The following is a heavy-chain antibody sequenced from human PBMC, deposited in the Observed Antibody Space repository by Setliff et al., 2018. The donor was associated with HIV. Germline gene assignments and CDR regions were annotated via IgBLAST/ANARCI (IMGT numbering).Heavy chain of an antibody. J-gene: IGHJ4*02. D-gene: IGHD2-8*02. V-gene: IGHV4-39*01. Sequence: SETLSLTCTVSGGSINSRSYYWAWIRQPPGKGLEWVASIYFSGTPYYNSSLKNRVTISVDTSKNQFSLKLSSVTAADTAVYYCARRGMWSYETGGNPTATFDYWGQGVLVTVSS. CDR1: GGSINSRSYY. CDR2: IYFSGTP. CDR3: ARRGMWSYETGGNPTATFDY.